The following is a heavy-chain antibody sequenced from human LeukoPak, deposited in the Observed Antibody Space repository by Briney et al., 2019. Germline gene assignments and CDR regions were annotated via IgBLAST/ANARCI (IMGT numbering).Heavy chain of an antibody. J-gene: IGHJ6*02. CDR1: GFTFSSYS. V-gene: IGHV3-21*01. D-gene: IGHD3-22*01. CDR3: ARDLTYYYDSSGYYYYYGMDV. CDR2: ISSSSSYI. Sequence: PGGSLRLSCAASGFTFSSYSMNWVRQAPGKGLEWVSSISSSSSYIYYADSVKGRFTISRDNAKNSLYLQMNSLRAEDTAVYYCARDLTYYYDSSGYYYYYGMDVWGQGTTVTVSS.